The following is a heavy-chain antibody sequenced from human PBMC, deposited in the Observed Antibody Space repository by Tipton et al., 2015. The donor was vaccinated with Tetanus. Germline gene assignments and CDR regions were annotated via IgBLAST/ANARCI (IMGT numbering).Heavy chain of an antibody. D-gene: IGHD6-6*01. Sequence: TLSLTCTVSGGSINSDNWWSWVRQSPGTGLEWIGEIYHSGPTNYNPSLKSRVTISVDKSKKQFSLKLTSVTVADTAVYFCARYQDRTSSRYFDYWGQGTRVTVSS. CDR1: GGSINSDNW. V-gene: IGHV4-4*01. J-gene: IGHJ4*02. CDR2: IYHSGPT. CDR3: ARYQDRTSSRYFDY.